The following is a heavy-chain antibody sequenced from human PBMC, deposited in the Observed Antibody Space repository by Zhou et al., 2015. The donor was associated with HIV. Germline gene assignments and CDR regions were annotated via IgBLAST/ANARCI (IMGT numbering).Heavy chain of an antibody. V-gene: IGHV1-69*01. CDR3: ARAGCSGGSCYGYNWFDP. J-gene: IGHJ5*02. CDR2: IIPIFGTA. CDR1: GGTFSSYA. D-gene: IGHD2-15*01. Sequence: QVQLVQSGAEVKKPGSSVKVSCKASGGTFSSYAISWVRQAPGQGLEWMGGIIPIFGTANYAQKFQGRVTITADESTSTAYMELSSLRSEDTAVYYCARAGCSGGSCYGYNWFDPWGQGTLVTVSS.